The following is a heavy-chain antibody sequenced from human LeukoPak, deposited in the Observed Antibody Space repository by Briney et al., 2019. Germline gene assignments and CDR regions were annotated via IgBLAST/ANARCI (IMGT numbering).Heavy chain of an antibody. Sequence: PGGSLRLSCVASGFTFSSSVMSWVRQAPGKGLEWVSTFSGSSGNIYYADSMKGRFTISRDNSKNTLFLQMNSLRAEDTAVYYCAKREARSFEFWGQGTLVTVSS. V-gene: IGHV3-23*01. J-gene: IGHJ4*02. CDR1: GFTFSSSV. CDR3: AKREARSFEF. CDR2: FSGSSGNI. D-gene: IGHD5-24*01.